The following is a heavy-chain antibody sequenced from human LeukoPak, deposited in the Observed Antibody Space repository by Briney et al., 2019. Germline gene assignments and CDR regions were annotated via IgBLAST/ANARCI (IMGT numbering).Heavy chain of an antibody. J-gene: IGHJ4*02. Sequence: NPSETLSLTCAVYGGSFSGYYWSWIRQPPGKGLEWIGEINHSGSTNYNPSLKSRVTISVDTSKNQFSLKLSSVTAADTAVYYCARAYYDFWSGYYIDYWGQGTLVTVSS. CDR2: INHSGST. CDR3: ARAYYDFWSGYYIDY. D-gene: IGHD3-3*01. V-gene: IGHV4-34*01. CDR1: GGSFSGYY.